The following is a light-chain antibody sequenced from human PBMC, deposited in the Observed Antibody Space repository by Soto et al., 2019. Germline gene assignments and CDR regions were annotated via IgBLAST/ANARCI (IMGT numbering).Light chain of an antibody. V-gene: IGKV3-20*01. CDR2: GVS. CDR3: QQYFTSPLT. Sequence: ELVLTQSPGALSLSPGERATLSCRASQSVSSNYLAWYQQKPGPAPRLLIYGVSTRATGIPDRFSGSGSGTGFSLTISRLEPEDFAMYYCQQYFTSPLTFGGGTKVDIK. CDR1: QSVSSNY. J-gene: IGKJ4*01.